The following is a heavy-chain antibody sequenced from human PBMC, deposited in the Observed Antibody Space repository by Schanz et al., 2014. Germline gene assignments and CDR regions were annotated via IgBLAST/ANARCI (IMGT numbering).Heavy chain of an antibody. D-gene: IGHD3-16*01. J-gene: IGHJ3*01. V-gene: IGHV3-30*02. Sequence: QVQLVESGGCVVQPGGSLRLSCAASGFTFSSYGMHWVRQAPGKGLEWVAFIRYDGSNNYYADSVKGRFTISRDNSKNTLYLQMNSLRAEDTAVYYCTRDRGALINHNDALDLWGQGTMVSVSS. CDR3: TRDRGALINHNDALDL. CDR1: GFTFSSYG. CDR2: IRYDGSNN.